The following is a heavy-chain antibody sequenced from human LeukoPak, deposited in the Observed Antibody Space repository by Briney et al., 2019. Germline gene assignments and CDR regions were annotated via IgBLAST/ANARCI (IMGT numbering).Heavy chain of an antibody. V-gene: IGHV4-31*03. CDR2: IYYSGST. Sequence: SQTLSLTCTDSGGSISSGGYYWSWIRQHPGKGLEWIGYIYYSGSTYYNPSLKSRVTISVDTSKNQFSLKLSSVTAADTAVYYCARVPKDTAIIFDYWGQGTLVTVSS. D-gene: IGHD5-18*01. CDR3: ARVPKDTAIIFDY. J-gene: IGHJ4*02. CDR1: GGSISSGGYY.